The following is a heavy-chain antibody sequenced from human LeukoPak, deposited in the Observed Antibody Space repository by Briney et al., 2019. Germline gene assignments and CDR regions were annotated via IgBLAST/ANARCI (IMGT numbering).Heavy chain of an antibody. CDR1: GFTFSSYS. J-gene: IGHJ6*02. V-gene: IGHV3-21*01. Sequence: PGGSLRLSCAASGFTFSSYSMNWVRQAPGKGLEWVSSISSSSYVYYADSVKGRFTISRDNAKNSLYLQMNSLRAEDTAVYYCARELYSGYDRSGYGMDVWGQGTTVTVSS. CDR2: ISSSSYV. D-gene: IGHD5-12*01. CDR3: ARELYSGYDRSGYGMDV.